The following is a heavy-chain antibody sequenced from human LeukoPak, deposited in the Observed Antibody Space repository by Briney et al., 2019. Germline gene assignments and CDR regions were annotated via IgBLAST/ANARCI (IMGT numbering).Heavy chain of an antibody. D-gene: IGHD3-22*01. CDR2: IYYSGST. V-gene: IGHV4-39*01. CDR1: GGSISSSSYY. CDR3: ARHEAYYYDSSGYPSIGYFDY. Sequence: SETLSLTCTVSGGSISSSSYYWGWIRQPPGKGLEGIGSIYYSGSTYYNPSLKSRVTISVDTSKNQFSLKLSSVTAADTAVYYCARHEAYYYDSSGYPSIGYFDYWGQGTLVTVSS. J-gene: IGHJ4*02.